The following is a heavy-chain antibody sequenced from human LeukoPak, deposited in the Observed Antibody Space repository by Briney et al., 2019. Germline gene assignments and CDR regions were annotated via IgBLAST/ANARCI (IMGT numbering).Heavy chain of an antibody. CDR1: GFTFGSYW. J-gene: IGHJ4*02. CDR3: ARDQAAAAPDY. V-gene: IGHV3-7*01. Sequence: GGSLRLSCAASGFTFGSYWMSWVRQAPGKGLEWVANIKQDGSEKYYVDSVKGRFTISRDNAKNSLYLQMNSLRAEDTAVYYCARDQAAAAPDYWGQGTLVTVSS. CDR2: IKQDGSEK. D-gene: IGHD6-13*01.